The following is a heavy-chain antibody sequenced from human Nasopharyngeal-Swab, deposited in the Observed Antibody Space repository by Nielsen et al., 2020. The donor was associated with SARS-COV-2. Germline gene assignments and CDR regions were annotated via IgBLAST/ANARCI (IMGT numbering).Heavy chain of an antibody. V-gene: IGHV4-30-2*01. D-gene: IGHD3-10*01. CDR2: IYHSGST. CDR3: ARGTRTYYYGSGSYYRRADGMDV. CDR1: GGSIRSGGYS. Sequence: LRLSCAASGGSIRSGGYSWSWIRQPPGKGLEWIGYIYHSGSTNYNPSLKSRVTISVDTSKNQFSLKLSSVTAADTAVYYCARGTRTYYYGSGSYYRRADGMDVWGQGTTVTVSS. J-gene: IGHJ6*02.